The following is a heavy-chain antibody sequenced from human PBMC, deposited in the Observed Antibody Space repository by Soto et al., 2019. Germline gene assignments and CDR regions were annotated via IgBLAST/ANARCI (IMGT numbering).Heavy chain of an antibody. CDR3: ARQFGYCSSISCPRGLWFDP. CDR1: GYSFTSYW. Sequence: GESLKISCKGSGYSFTSYWIGWVRQMPGKGLEWMGIIYPGDSDTRYSPSFQGQVTISADKSISTAYLQWSSLKASDTAMYYCARQFGYCSSISCPRGLWFDPWGQGTLVTVSS. V-gene: IGHV5-51*01. CDR2: IYPGDSDT. J-gene: IGHJ5*02. D-gene: IGHD2-2*01.